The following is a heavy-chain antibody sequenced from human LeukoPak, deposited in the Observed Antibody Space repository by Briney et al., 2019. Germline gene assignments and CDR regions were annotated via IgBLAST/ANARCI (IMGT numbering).Heavy chain of an antibody. CDR1: GFTVSSNY. CDR2: IYSGGST. V-gene: IGHV3-53*01. D-gene: IGHD6-13*01. CDR3: ASLDSSSWYPLDY. J-gene: IGHJ4*02. Sequence: GGSLRLSCAASGFTVSSNYMSWVRQAPGKGLVWVSVIYSGGSTYYADSVKGRFTISRDNSKNTLYLQMNSLRAEDTAVYYCASLDSSSWYPLDYWGQGTLVTVSS.